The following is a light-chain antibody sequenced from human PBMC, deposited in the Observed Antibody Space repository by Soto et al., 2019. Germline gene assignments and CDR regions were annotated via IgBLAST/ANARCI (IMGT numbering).Light chain of an antibody. CDR2: WAS. CDR3: QQYISIPMYT. J-gene: IGKJ2*01. Sequence: DIVMTQSPDSLAVSLGERATINCKSSQSVLYSSNNKNYLAWYQQKAGQPPKLLIYWASTRESGVPDRFSGSGYVTDFTLTISSLQAEDVAVYYCQQYISIPMYTFGQGTKLEIK. CDR1: QSVLYSSNNKNY. V-gene: IGKV4-1*01.